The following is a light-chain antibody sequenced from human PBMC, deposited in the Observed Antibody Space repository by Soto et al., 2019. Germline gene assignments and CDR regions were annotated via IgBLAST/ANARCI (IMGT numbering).Light chain of an antibody. CDR2: SAS. CDR3: QQYASSPLT. CDR1: QNAGIRS. V-gene: IGKV3-20*01. Sequence: EIVLTQSPATLSLSPGERATLFCRASQNAGIRSIAWYQQKPGQAPRLVISSASFRATGVPERFSGSASGTDFTLTISRLEPEDFAVYYCQQYASSPLTFGGGTKVEV. J-gene: IGKJ4*01.